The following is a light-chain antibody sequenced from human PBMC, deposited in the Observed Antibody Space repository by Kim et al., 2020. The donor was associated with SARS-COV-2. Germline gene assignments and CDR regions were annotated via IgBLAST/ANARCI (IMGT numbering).Light chain of an antibody. CDR1: QNVNKW. J-gene: IGKJ1*01. V-gene: IGKV1-5*03. CDR2: KAS. Sequence: GDRVTITCRASQNVNKWLAWYQQKPGKVPKVVIYKASNLESGVPSRFSGSGSGTEFTLTISSLQPEDVATYYCQQYESLWTFGQGTKVDIK. CDR3: QQYESLWT.